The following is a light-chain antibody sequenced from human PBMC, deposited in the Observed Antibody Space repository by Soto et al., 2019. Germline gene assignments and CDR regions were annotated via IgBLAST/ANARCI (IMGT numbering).Light chain of an antibody. J-gene: IGLJ1*01. CDR2: DVN. CDR3: TSYTSISTYV. CDR1: SSDVGAYNF. V-gene: IGLV2-14*01. Sequence: QSVLNQPASLSGSPGQSVSLSCTGKSSDVGAYNFVSWYQQHPDKAPKLVIFDVNNRPSGVSNRFSGSKSGNTASLTISGLRAEDEADYYCTSYTSISTYVFGTGTKVTVL.